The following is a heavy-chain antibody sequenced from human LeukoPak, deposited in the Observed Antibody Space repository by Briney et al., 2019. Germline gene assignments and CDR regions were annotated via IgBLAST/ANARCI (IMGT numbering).Heavy chain of an antibody. V-gene: IGHV4-34*01. CDR1: GGSFSGYY. J-gene: IGHJ5*02. D-gene: IGHD2-15*01. CDR2: INRSGST. Sequence: SETLSLTCAVYGGSFSGYYWSWIRQPPGKGLEWIGEINRSGSTNYNPSLKSRVTISVDTSKNQFSLKLSSVTAADTAVYYCARAATPGGWFDPWGQGTLVTVSS. CDR3: ARAATPGGWFDP.